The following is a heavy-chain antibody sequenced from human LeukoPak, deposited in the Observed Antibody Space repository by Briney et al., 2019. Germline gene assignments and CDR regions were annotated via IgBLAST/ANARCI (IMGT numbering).Heavy chain of an antibody. CDR3: AKDYYGD. J-gene: IGHJ4*02. CDR1: GFIFSNYG. V-gene: IGHV3-30*18. Sequence: GGSLRLSCAASGFIFSNYGMHWVRQAPGKGLEWVAVISYDGSNKYYADSEKGRFTISRDNSKNTLYLQMNSLRAEDTAVYHCAKDYYGDWGQGTLVTVSS. CDR2: ISYDGSNK. D-gene: IGHD3-10*01.